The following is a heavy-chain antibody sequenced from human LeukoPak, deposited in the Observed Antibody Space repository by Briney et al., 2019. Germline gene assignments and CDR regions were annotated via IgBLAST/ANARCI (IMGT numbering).Heavy chain of an antibody. CDR1: GFTFNRYS. J-gene: IGHJ4*02. Sequence: GGSLRLSCAASGFTFNRYSMNWVRQAPGKGLEWVSYIAYTGTIHYADSVKGRFTISRDDAKNSLHLHVNSLRAEDTAVYYCTRDPRALDYWGQGTLVTVSS. V-gene: IGHV3-48*01. CDR2: IAYTGTI. CDR3: TRDPRALDY.